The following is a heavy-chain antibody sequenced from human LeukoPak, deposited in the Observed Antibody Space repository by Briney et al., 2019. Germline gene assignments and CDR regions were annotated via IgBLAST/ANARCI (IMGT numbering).Heavy chain of an antibody. J-gene: IGHJ4*02. D-gene: IGHD3-22*01. V-gene: IGHV4-34*01. CDR1: GGSFSGYY. CDR3: ARGGDYYDSSGPDY. Sequence: SETLSLTCAVYGGSFSGYYWSWIRQPPGKGLEWIGEINHSGSTNYNPSLKSRVTISVDTSKNQFSLKLSSVTAADTAVYYCARGGDYYDSSGPDYWGQGTLVTVSS. CDR2: INHSGST.